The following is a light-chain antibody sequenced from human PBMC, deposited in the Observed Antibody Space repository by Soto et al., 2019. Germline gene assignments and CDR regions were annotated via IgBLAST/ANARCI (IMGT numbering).Light chain of an antibody. J-gene: IGKJ1*01. CDR2: LGS. CDR3: MQALQIGT. V-gene: IGKV2-28*01. Sequence: DLVMTQSPLSLPVTPGEPASISCRSSQSLLHSNGYNYLDWYLQKPGQSPQLLIYLGSNRASGVPDRFSGSGSGTDFTLKISRVEAEDVGVYYCMQALQIGTFGQGTKVEIK. CDR1: QSLLHSNGYNY.